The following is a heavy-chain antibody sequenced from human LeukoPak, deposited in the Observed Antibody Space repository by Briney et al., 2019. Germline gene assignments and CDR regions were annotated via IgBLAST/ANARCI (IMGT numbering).Heavy chain of an antibody. V-gene: IGHV4-30-4*01. CDR1: TCSIYSGDYF. J-gene: IGHJ6*04. Sequence: PSVTLSRNSTVYTCSIYSGDYFWRSIRQPPGKGLERNGYICNRGSAYYNPSLKSRITISVDTSKNQSSLKLSSVTAADTAVYYCARDLYYYGSGDYYYYGMDVWGKGTTVTVSS. CDR2: ICNRGSA. CDR3: ARDLYYYGSGDYYYYGMDV. D-gene: IGHD3-10*01.